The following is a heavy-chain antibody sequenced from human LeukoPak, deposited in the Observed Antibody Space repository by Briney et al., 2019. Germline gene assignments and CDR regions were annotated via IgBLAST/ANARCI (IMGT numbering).Heavy chain of an antibody. J-gene: IGHJ4*02. D-gene: IGHD6-6*01. CDR1: GFTFSSYA. CDR2: ISGSGGST. CDR3: AKEVRVWGSSSGGNYFDY. V-gene: IGHV3-23*01. Sequence: PGGSLRLSCAASGFTFSSYAMSWVRQAPGKGLEWVSAISGSGGSTYYADSVKGRFTISRDNSKNTLYLQMNSLRAEDTAVYYCAKEVRVWGSSSGGNYFDYWGQGTLVTVSS.